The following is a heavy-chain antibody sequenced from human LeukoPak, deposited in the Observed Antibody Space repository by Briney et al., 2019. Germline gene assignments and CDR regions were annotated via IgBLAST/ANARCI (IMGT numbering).Heavy chain of an antibody. CDR3: ARINYYDGSGFYRDY. CDR2: ISYDGSNK. D-gene: IGHD3-22*01. Sequence: PGRSLRLSCAASGFTFSSYAMHWVRQAPGKGLEWVAAISYDGSNKHYADSVKGRFTISRDDSKNTLHLQMNSLRAEDTAVYYCARINYYDGSGFYRDYWGQGTLVTVSS. V-gene: IGHV3-30*14. CDR1: GFTFSSYA. J-gene: IGHJ4*02.